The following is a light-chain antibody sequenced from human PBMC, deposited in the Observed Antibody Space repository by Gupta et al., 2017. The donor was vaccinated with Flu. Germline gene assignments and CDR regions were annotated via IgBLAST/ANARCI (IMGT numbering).Light chain of an antibody. CDR2: EVN. Sequence: HSLPISCTGTNSDIGSYHYVAWYQQHPGKAPKLSRLEVNNRPSGVSDCVSGSKYGTTVSMASYGLQADDDSQSYCSSYTGSSTLFGVWTKLTVL. CDR1: NSDIGSYHY. V-gene: IGLV2-14*01. J-gene: IGLJ2*01. CDR3: SSYTGSSTL.